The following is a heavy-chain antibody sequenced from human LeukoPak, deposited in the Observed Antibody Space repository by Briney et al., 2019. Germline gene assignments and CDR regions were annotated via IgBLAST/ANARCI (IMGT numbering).Heavy chain of an antibody. V-gene: IGHV4-39*07. CDR2: IYYSGST. CDR3: TTQGDSSGYYLGTTGYYFDY. D-gene: IGHD3-22*01. CDR1: GGSISSGDYY. J-gene: IGHJ4*02. Sequence: SETLSLTCTVSGGSISSGDYYWSWIRQPPGKGLEWIGSIYYSGSTYYNPSLKSRVTISVDTSKNQFSLKLSSVTAADTAVYYCTTQGDSSGYYLGTTGYYFDYWGQGTLVTVSS.